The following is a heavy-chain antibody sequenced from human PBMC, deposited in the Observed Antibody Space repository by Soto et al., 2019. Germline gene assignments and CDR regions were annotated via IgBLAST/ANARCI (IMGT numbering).Heavy chain of an antibody. CDR3: ARGRRWLRLLDYYYGMDV. CDR1: GFTFSSYD. Sequence: PGGSLRLCCAASGFTFSSYDMHWVRQATGKGLEWVSAIGTAGDTYYPGSVKGRFTISRENAKNSLYLQMNSLRAGDTAVYYCARGRRWLRLLDYYYGMDVWGQGTTVTVSS. J-gene: IGHJ6*02. CDR2: IGTAGDT. D-gene: IGHD5-12*01. V-gene: IGHV3-13*04.